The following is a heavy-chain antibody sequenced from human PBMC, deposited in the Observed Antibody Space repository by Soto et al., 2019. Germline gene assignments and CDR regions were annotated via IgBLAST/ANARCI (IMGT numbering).Heavy chain of an antibody. V-gene: IGHV5-51*01. D-gene: IGHD3-9*01. CDR2: IYPGDSDT. CDR1: GYSFTSYW. CDR3: ARRNYDILTGYPNAFDI. J-gene: IGHJ3*02. Sequence: PGESLKISCNGSGYSFTSYWIGWVRQMPWKGLEWMGIIYPGDSDTRYSPSFQGQVTISADKSTSTAYLQWSSLKASDTAMYYCARRNYDILTGYPNAFDIWGQGTMVTVSS.